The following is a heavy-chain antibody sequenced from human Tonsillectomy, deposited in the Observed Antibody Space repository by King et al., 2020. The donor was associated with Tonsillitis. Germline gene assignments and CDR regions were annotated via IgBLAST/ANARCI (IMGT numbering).Heavy chain of an antibody. J-gene: IGHJ6*03. CDR2: ISYSGST. CDR3: ASTAPPYYYYYMDV. Sequence: QLQESGPGLVKPSQTLSLTCTVSGGSISSPGYYWSWIRQHPGKGLEWIGYISYSGSTFYSPSLKSRLAISIDTSQNQFSLKLSSLTAADTAVYYCASTAPPYYYYYMDVWGKGTTVTVSS. D-gene: IGHD4-17*01. V-gene: IGHV4-31*03. CDR1: GGSISSPGYY.